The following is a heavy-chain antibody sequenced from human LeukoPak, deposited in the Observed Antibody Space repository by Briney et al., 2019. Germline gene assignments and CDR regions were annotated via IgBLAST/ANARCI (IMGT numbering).Heavy chain of an antibody. CDR2: INHSGST. CDR3: ARLRVGFDP. Sequence: PSETLSLTCAVYGGSFSGYYWSWIRQPPGKGLEWIGEINHSGSTNYNPSLKSRVTISVDTSKNQFSLKLSSVTAADTAVYYCARLRVGFDPWGQGTLVTVSS. D-gene: IGHD4-17*01. CDR1: GGSFSGYY. J-gene: IGHJ5*02. V-gene: IGHV4-34*01.